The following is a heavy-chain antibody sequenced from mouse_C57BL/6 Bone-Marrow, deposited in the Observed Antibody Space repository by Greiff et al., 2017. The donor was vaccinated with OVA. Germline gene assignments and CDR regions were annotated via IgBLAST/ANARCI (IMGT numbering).Heavy chain of an antibody. D-gene: IGHD2-5*01. CDR1: GFTFSDYY. CDR2: INYDGSST. V-gene: IGHV5-16*01. CDR3: ARVGNYSNFYWYFDV. Sequence: EVKVVESEGGLVQPGSSMKLSCTASGFTFSDYYMAWVRQVPEKGLEWVANINYDGSSTYYLDSLKSRFIISRDNAKNILYLQMSSLKSEDTATYYCARVGNYSNFYWYFDVWGTGTTVTVSS. J-gene: IGHJ1*03.